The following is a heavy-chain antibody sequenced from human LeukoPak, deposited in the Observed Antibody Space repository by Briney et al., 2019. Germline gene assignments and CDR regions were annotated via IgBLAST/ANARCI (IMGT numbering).Heavy chain of an antibody. CDR2: ISSSGSTI. Sequence: PGGSLRLSCAASGFTFSSYEMNWVRQAPGKGLEWVSYISSSGSTIYYADSVKGRFTISRDNSKNTLYLQMNSLRAEDTAVYYCAKARGKSGILDYWGQGTLVTVSS. V-gene: IGHV3-48*03. CDR1: GFTFSSYE. CDR3: AKARGKSGILDY. J-gene: IGHJ4*02. D-gene: IGHD3-3*01.